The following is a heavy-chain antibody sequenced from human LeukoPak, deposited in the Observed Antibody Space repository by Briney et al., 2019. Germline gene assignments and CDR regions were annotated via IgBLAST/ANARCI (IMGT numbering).Heavy chain of an antibody. Sequence: ASVKVSCKASGGTFSSYAISWVRQAPGQGLEWMGGIIPIFGTANYAQKFQGRVTITADKSTSTAYMELSSQRSEDTAVYYCARVSWWLRSWYYYYMDVWGKGTTVTVSS. J-gene: IGHJ6*03. CDR3: ARVSWWLRSWYYYYMDV. V-gene: IGHV1-69*06. CDR1: GGTFSSYA. D-gene: IGHD5-12*01. CDR2: IIPIFGTA.